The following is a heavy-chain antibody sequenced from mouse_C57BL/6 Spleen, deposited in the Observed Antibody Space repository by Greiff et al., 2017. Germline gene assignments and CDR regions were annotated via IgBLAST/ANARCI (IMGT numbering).Heavy chain of an antibody. D-gene: IGHD1-1*01. J-gene: IGHJ2*01. Sequence: DVHLVESGGGLVKPGGSLKLSCAASGFTFSSYPMSWVRQTPEKRLEWVATISGGGGNTYYPDSVKGRFTISRDNAKNTLYLQMSSLMSEDTALYYCARHNYGSRDYFDYWGQGTTLTVSS. V-gene: IGHV5-9*01. CDR3: ARHNYGSRDYFDY. CDR2: ISGGGGNT. CDR1: GFTFSSYP.